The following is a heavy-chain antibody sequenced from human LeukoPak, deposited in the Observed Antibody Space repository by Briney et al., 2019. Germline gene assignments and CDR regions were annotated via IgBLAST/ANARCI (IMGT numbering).Heavy chain of an antibody. CDR3: AKDISVGATPYYSDS. CDR2: ITWNTDTI. Sequence: PGGSLSLSCGASGFTFDDYAKHWVRQRPGKGLEVISGITWNTDTIGYEDSVMRRFSISRDNAKTCLYLKMNSLRAEDTALYYCAKDISVGATPYYSDSWGQGTLVTVSS. D-gene: IGHD1-26*01. J-gene: IGHJ4*02. CDR1: GFTFDDYA. V-gene: IGHV3-9*01.